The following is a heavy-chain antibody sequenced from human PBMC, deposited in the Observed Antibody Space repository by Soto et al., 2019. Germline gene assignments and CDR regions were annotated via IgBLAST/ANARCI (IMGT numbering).Heavy chain of an antibody. D-gene: IGHD6-19*01. CDR1: GFTFSSYA. V-gene: IGHV3-30-3*01. Sequence: GGSLRLSCAASGFTFSSYAMHWVRQAPGKGLEWVAVISYDGSNKYYADSVKGRFTISRDNSKNTLYLQMNSLRAEDTAVYYCARATGVWSICWCRGHYDRLDFCAQGSTVT. J-gene: IGHJ6*02. CDR3: ARATGVWSICWCRGHYDRLDF. CDR2: ISYDGSNK.